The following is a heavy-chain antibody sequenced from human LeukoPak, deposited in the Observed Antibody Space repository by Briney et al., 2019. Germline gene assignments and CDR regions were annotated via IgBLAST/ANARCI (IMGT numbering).Heavy chain of an antibody. Sequence: ASVKVSCRASGYTFTGYYIHWVRQAPGQGLEWMGWINPNSGGTNYAQKFQGRVTMTRDTSISTAYMELSRLRSDDTAAYYCAKEVGYCSSTSCSSRYFQHWGQGTLVTDSS. V-gene: IGHV1-2*02. D-gene: IGHD2-2*01. CDR1: GYTFTGYY. CDR3: AKEVGYCSSTSCSSRYFQH. J-gene: IGHJ1*01. CDR2: INPNSGGT.